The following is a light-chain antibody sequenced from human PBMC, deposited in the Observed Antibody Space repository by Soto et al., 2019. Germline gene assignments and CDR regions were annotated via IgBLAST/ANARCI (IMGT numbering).Light chain of an antibody. V-gene: IGKV3-20*01. Sequence: EMVLTQSPGTLSLSPGERATLSCRASQSVSNNYLAWFQKKPGQAPRVLIYGVSSRATGIPDRFSGSGSGTDFTLTISRLEPEYFAVYYCHQYDRSPFTFGPGTKVDI. CDR3: HQYDRSPFT. CDR2: GVS. CDR1: QSVSNNY. J-gene: IGKJ3*01.